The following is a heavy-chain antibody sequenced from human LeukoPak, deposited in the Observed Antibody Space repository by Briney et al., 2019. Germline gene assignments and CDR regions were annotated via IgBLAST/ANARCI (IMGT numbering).Heavy chain of an antibody. CDR3: AREGETVLMVYAMPFDY. Sequence: ASVTVSCKASGYTFTSYYMHWVRQAPGQGLEWMGIINPISGSTSYAQKIQGRVTMTRDTSTSTVYMELSSLRSEDTAVYYCAREGETVLMVYAMPFDYWGQGTLVTVSS. V-gene: IGHV1-46*03. D-gene: IGHD2-8*01. CDR1: GYTFTSYY. CDR2: INPISGST. J-gene: IGHJ4*02.